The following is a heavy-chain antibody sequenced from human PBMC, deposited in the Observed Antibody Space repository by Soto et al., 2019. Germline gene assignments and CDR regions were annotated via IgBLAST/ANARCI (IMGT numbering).Heavy chain of an antibody. CDR1: GFTFSSYA. CDR3: ARDRWGSGWYPLDY. CDR2: ISYDGSNK. D-gene: IGHD6-19*01. V-gene: IGHV3-30-3*01. Sequence: QVQLVESGGGVVQPGRSLRLSCAASGFTFSSYAMHWVRQAPGKGLEWVAVISYDGSNKYYADSVKGRFTISRDNSKNTLYLQMNSLRAEDTAEYYCARDRWGSGWYPLDYWGQGTLVTVSS. J-gene: IGHJ4*02.